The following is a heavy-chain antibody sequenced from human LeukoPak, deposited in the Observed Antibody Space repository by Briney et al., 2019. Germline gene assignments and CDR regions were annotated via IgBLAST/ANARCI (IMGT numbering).Heavy chain of an antibody. CDR1: GGSISSGDYY. J-gene: IGHJ6*02. D-gene: IGHD2-2*01. Sequence: PSQTLSLTCTVSGGSISSGDYYWSWIRQPPGKGLEWIGYIYYNGSTYYNPSLKSRATISVDTSKNQFSLKLSSVTAADTAVYYCARDIAVVPAAIGYGMDVWGQGTTVTVSS. CDR3: ARDIAVVPAAIGYGMDV. CDR2: IYYNGST. V-gene: IGHV4-30-4*01.